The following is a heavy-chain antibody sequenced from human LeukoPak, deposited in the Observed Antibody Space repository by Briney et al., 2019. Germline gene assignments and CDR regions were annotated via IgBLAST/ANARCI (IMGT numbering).Heavy chain of an antibody. V-gene: IGHV4-34*01. CDR2: INHSGST. Sequence: SETLSLTCAVYGGSFSGYYWSWIRQPPGKGLEWIGEINHSGSTNYNPSLKSRVTISVDTSKNQFSLKLSSVTAADTAVYYCARGGMVRGVIVYMDVWGKGTTVTISS. D-gene: IGHD3-10*01. CDR3: ARGGMVRGVIVYMDV. J-gene: IGHJ6*03. CDR1: GGSFSGYY.